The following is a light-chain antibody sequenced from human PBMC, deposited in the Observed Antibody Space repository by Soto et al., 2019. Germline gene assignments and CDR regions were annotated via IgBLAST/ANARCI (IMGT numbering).Light chain of an antibody. J-gene: IGKJ4*01. CDR3: QQYNDWPRRLT. CDR1: LSVSSNY. V-gene: IGKV3-20*01. CDR2: GAS. Sequence: EIVLTQSPGTLSLSPGERATLSCRASLSVSSNYVAWYQQKPGQAPRLLIYGASSRATGIPDRFSGSGSGTDFTLTISRLEPEDFAVYYCQQYNDWPRRLTFGGGTKVEIK.